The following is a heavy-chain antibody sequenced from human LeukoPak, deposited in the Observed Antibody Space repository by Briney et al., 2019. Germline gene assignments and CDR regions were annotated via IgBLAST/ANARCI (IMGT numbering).Heavy chain of an antibody. V-gene: IGHV4-30-4*08. CDR3: ARDAYYYDSSGYYTLESFDY. Sequence: SETLSLTCTVSGGSISSGDYYWSWIRQPPGKGLEWIGYIYYSGSTYYNPSPKSRVTISVDTSKNQFSLKLSSVTAADTAVYYCARDAYYYDSSGYYTLESFDYWGQGTLVTVSS. J-gene: IGHJ4*02. D-gene: IGHD3-22*01. CDR1: GGSISSGDYY. CDR2: IYYSGST.